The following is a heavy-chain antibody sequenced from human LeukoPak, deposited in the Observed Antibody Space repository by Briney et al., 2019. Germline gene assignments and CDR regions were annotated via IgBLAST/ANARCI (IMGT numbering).Heavy chain of an antibody. Sequence: GGSLRLSCAASGFTFSSYGMHWVRQAPGKGLEGVAFIRYDGSNKYYADSVKGRFTISRDNSKNPLYLQMNSLRAEDTAVYYCAKDQTTVTTQDAFDIWGQGTMVTVSS. CDR3: AKDQTTVTTQDAFDI. CDR1: GFTFSSYG. J-gene: IGHJ3*02. CDR2: IRYDGSNK. D-gene: IGHD4-17*01. V-gene: IGHV3-30*02.